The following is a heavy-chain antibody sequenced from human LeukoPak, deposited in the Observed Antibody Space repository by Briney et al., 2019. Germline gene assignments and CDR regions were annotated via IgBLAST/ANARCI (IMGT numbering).Heavy chain of an antibody. CDR2: IIPILGIA. CDR3: ARDHPGGPGDY. V-gene: IGHV1-69*04. Sequence: ASVKVSCKASGGTFSSYAISWVRPAPGQGLEWMGRIIPILGIANYAQKFQGRVTINADKSTSTAYMELSSLRSEDTAVYYCARDHPGGPGDYWGQGTLVTVSS. CDR1: GGTFSSYA. J-gene: IGHJ4*02. D-gene: IGHD3-16*01.